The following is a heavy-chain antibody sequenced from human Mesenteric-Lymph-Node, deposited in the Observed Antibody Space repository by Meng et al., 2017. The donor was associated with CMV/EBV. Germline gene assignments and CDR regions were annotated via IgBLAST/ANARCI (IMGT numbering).Heavy chain of an antibody. CDR1: GFTFSSYS. Sequence: GESLKISCAASGFTFSSYSMNWVRQAPGMGLEWVSSISSRSTYIYYADSVKGRFTISRDNAKNSLYLQMNSLRADDTAVYFCARDNIVVVPTATYYYGMDVWGQGTTVTVSS. J-gene: IGHJ6*02. CDR2: ISSRSTYI. D-gene: IGHD2-2*01. CDR3: ARDNIVVVPTATYYYGMDV. V-gene: IGHV3-21*01.